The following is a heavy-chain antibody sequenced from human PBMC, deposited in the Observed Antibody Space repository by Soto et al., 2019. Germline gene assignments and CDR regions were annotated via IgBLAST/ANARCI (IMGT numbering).Heavy chain of an antibody. V-gene: IGHV3-13*01. CDR3: AREVAGLGAFDI. J-gene: IGHJ3*02. CDR2: IGTAGDT. CDR1: GFTFSSYD. D-gene: IGHD2-21*01. Sequence: EVQLVESGGGLVQPGGSLRLSCAASGFTFSSYDMHRVRQATGKGLEWVSAIGTAGDTYYPGSVKGRFTISRENAKNSLYLQMNSLRAGDTAVYYCAREVAGLGAFDIWGQGTMVTVSS.